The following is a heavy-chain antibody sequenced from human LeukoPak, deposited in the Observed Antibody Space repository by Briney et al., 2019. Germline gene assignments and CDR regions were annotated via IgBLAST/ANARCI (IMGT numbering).Heavy chain of an antibody. Sequence: PGRSLRLSCAASGFTFSSYGMHWVRQAPGKGLEWVAVIWYDGSNKYYADSVKGRFTISRDNSKNTLYLQMNSLGAEDTAVYYCARDRTYYYDSSGYYYPTYWGQGTLVTVSS. D-gene: IGHD3-22*01. CDR1: GFTFSSYG. J-gene: IGHJ4*02. CDR3: ARDRTYYYDSSGYYYPTY. V-gene: IGHV3-33*01. CDR2: IWYDGSNK.